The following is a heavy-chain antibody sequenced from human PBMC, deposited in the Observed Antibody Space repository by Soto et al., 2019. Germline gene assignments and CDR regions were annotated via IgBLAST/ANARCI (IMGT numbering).Heavy chain of an antibody. CDR2: ISGSGDTT. CDR3: ATDYRRPSTSTGGDGYFDY. CDR1: ALTFASYA. J-gene: IGHJ4*02. D-gene: IGHD1-26*01. Sequence: WGSLRLSGAASALTFASYAMSWVRQAPGKGLEWVSAISGSGDTTYHADSVKGRFTISRDNSKNTLYLQMNSLRVEDTAVYYCATDYRRPSTSTGGDGYFDYWGQVALVALSS. V-gene: IGHV3-23*01.